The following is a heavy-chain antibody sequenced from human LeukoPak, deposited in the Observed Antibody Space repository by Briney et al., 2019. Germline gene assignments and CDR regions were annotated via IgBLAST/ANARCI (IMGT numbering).Heavy chain of an antibody. V-gene: IGHV3-23*01. CDR2: ISGSGGST. Sequence: GGSLRLSCAASGFTFSSYAMSWVRQAPGKGLEWVSAISGSGGSTFYADSVKGRFTISRDNSKNTLYLQMNSLKTEDTATYYCAKDTETTIYYYGSAALKDAFDIWGHGTMVTVSS. CDR1: GFTFSSYA. CDR3: AKDTETTIYYYGSAALKDAFDI. D-gene: IGHD3-10*01. J-gene: IGHJ3*02.